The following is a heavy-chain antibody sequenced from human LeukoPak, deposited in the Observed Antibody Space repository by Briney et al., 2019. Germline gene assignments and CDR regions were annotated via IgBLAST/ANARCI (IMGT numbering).Heavy chain of an antibody. V-gene: IGHV4-61*02. D-gene: IGHD3-3*01. CDR3: AGTYYDFWSGYYGEEDY. J-gene: IGHJ4*02. CDR1: GGSISSSSYY. Sequence: KASETLSLTCTVSGGSISSSSYYWSWIRQPAGKGLEWIGRIYTSGSTNYNPSLKSRVTISVDTSKNQFSLKLSSVTAADTAVYYCAGTYYDFWSGYYGEEDYWGQGTLVTVSS. CDR2: IYTSGST.